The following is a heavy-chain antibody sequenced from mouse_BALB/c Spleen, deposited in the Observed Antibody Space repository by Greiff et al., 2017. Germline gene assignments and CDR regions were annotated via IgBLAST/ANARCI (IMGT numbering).Heavy chain of an antibody. J-gene: IGHJ4*01. D-gene: IGHD3-1*01. CDR1: GFSLTSYG. CDR2: IWSGGST. Sequence: QVQLKESGPGLVQPSQSLSITCTVSGFSLTSYGVHWVRQSPGKGLEWLGVIWSGGSTDYNAAFISRLSISKDNSKSQVFFKMNSLQANDTAIYYCARMNWLGLRAMDYWGQGTSVTVSS. CDR3: ARMNWLGLRAMDY. V-gene: IGHV2-2*02.